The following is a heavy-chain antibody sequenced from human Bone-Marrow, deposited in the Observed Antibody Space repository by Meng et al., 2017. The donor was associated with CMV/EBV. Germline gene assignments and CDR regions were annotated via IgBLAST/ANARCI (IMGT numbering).Heavy chain of an antibody. J-gene: IGHJ3*02. D-gene: IGHD3-10*01. V-gene: IGHV3-15*01. CDR2: IRSKIDGGTT. CDR1: GFTFGNAW. CDR3: ATEVVIREFEKDAFDI. Sequence: GGSRRLSCAASGFTFGNAWMSWVRQAPGKGLEWVGRIRSKIDGGTTDYAAPVKGRFTISRDDSKNALFLRMNSLKTEDTAIYFCATEVVIREFEKDAFDIWGQGTMVTVSS.